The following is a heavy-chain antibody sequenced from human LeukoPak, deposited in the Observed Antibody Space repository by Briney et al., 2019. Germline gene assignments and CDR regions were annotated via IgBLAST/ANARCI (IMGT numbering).Heavy chain of an antibody. V-gene: IGHV1-2*02. D-gene: IGHD3-22*01. J-gene: IGHJ4*02. CDR1: GYTFTGYY. CDR3: ARDRFDWYYYDSSGYYNFDY. CDR2: INPNGGGT. Sequence: ASVKVSCKASGYTFTGYYMHWVRQAPGQGLEWMGWINPNGGGTNYAQKFQGRVTMTRDTSISTAYMELSRLRSDDTAVYYCARDRFDWYYYDSSGYYNFDYWGQGTLVTVSS.